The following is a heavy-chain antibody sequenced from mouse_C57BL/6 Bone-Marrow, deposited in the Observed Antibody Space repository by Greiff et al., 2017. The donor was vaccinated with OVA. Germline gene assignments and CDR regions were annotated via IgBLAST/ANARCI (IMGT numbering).Heavy chain of an antibody. Sequence: QVQLKQPGAELVKPGASVKLSCKASGYTFTSYWMQWVKQRPGQGLEWIGEIDPSDSYTNYNQKFKGKATLTVDTSSSTAYMQLSSLTSEDSAVYYCARSGITTDYFDYWGQGTTLTVSS. J-gene: IGHJ2*01. CDR1: GYTFTSYW. CDR2: IDPSDSYT. D-gene: IGHD1-1*01. V-gene: IGHV1-50*01. CDR3: ARSGITTDYFDY.